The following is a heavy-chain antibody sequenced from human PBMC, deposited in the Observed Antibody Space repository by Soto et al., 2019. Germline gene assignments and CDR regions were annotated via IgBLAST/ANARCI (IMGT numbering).Heavy chain of an antibody. Sequence: ESGGGLVKPGGSLRLSCAASGFTFSNAWRSWARQAQGKGLEWVGHIKSKTDGGTTDYAAPVKGRFTISRDDSKNTLFLQMNSLKTEDTAVFYCTTEFSGYENNYFDFWGQGTLVTVSS. CDR2: IKSKTDGGTT. V-gene: IGHV3-15*01. CDR1: GFTFSNAW. D-gene: IGHD5-12*01. J-gene: IGHJ4*02. CDR3: TTEFSGYENNYFDF.